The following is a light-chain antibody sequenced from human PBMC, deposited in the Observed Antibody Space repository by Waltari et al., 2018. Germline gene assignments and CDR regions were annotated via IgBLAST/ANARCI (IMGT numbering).Light chain of an antibody. Sequence: DIQMTPSPSPLSASVGDRVTITCRASQSISYFLNWYHQRPGKAPRLLIHGASTLQGGVPSRFSGGGSGTGFSLTISSLQPEDLGTYYCQQSYTSPRTFGQGTKVEIK. CDR3: QQSYTSPRT. V-gene: IGKV1-39*01. CDR1: QSISYF. CDR2: GAS. J-gene: IGKJ1*01.